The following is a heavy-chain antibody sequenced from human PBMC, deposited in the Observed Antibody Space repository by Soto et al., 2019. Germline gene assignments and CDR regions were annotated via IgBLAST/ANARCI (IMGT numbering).Heavy chain of an antibody. CDR1: GGSISSGGYY. CDR2: IYYGGTA. CDR3: AIGITMVRGVIFSPYFDY. Sequence: QVQLQESGPGLVKPSQTLSLTCTVSGGSISSGGYYWSWIRQHPGKGLEWIGYIYYGGTAYYDPSLKSRVXXXVXXSKNQFSLKLSSVTAADTAVYYCAIGITMVRGVIFSPYFDYWGQGTLVTVSS. V-gene: IGHV4-31*03. J-gene: IGHJ4*02. D-gene: IGHD3-10*01.